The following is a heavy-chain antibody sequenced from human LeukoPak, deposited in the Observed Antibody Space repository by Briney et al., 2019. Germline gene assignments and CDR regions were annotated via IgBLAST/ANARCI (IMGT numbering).Heavy chain of an antibody. CDR1: GFTFRNYW. CDR3: AKGAMVRGVIRRTFFDY. CDR2: IKEDGSDK. V-gene: IGHV3-7*03. Sequence: GGSLRLSCAASGFTFRNYWMTWVRQAPGTGLEWVANIKEDGSDKYYVDSVEGRFTISRDNAKNLLYLQMNSLRAEDTAVYYCAKGAMVRGVIRRTFFDYWGQGTLVTVSS. D-gene: IGHD3-10*01. J-gene: IGHJ4*02.